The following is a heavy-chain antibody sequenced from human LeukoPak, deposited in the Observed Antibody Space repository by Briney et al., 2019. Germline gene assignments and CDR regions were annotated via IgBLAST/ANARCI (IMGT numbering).Heavy chain of an antibody. J-gene: IGHJ6*02. CDR2: INHSGST. Sequence: SETLSLTCAVYGGSFSGYYWSWIRQPPGKGPEWIGEINHSGSTNYNPSLKSRVTISVDTSKNQFSLKLSSVTAADTAVYYCARGKYYDILTGYYMVYYGMDVWGQGTTVTVSS. CDR1: GGSFSGYY. V-gene: IGHV4-34*01. D-gene: IGHD3-9*01. CDR3: ARGKYYDILTGYYMVYYGMDV.